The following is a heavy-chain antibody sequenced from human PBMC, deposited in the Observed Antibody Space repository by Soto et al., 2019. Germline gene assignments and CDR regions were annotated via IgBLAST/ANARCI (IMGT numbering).Heavy chain of an antibody. V-gene: IGHV1-69*01. CDR3: AREIFGVIISGGRDAFDI. CDR1: GGTFSTYA. J-gene: IGHJ3*02. CDR2: IIPIFGTA. Sequence: QVQLVQSGAEVKKPGSSVKVSCKASGGTFSTYAISWVRQAPGQGLEWMGGIIPIFGTAKYAQKFLGRVTITADESTSTAYMELSSLRSEDTAVYYCAREIFGVIISGGRDAFDIWGQGTMVTVSS. D-gene: IGHD3-3*01.